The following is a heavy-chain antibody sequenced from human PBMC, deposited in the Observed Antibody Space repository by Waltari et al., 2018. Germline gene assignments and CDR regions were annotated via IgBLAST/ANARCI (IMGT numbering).Heavy chain of an antibody. Sequence: WGCIRQCPGKGREGIASIYYSGTTDYNPTRESRVTISGDTSKNQFSLRLTSVTAADTAVYYCARHWKRNGYRFDPWGQGTLVTVSS. D-gene: IGHD5-12*01. V-gene: IGHV4-39*01. CDR2: IYYSGTT. J-gene: IGHJ5*02. CDR3: ARHWKRNGYRFDP.